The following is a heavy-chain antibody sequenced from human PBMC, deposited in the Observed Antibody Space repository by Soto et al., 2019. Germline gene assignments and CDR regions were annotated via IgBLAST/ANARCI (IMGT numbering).Heavy chain of an antibody. V-gene: IGHV1-69*13. CDR2: IIPIFGTA. CDR3: ARDRHYYDSSGYIPPWFDY. D-gene: IGHD3-22*01. J-gene: IGHJ4*02. CDR1: GGTFSSYA. Sequence: ASVKVSCKASGGTFSSYAISWVRQAPGQGLEWMGGIIPIFGTANYAQKFQGRVTITADESTSTAYMELSRLRSEDTAVYYCARDRHYYDSSGYIPPWFDYWGQGTLVTVSS.